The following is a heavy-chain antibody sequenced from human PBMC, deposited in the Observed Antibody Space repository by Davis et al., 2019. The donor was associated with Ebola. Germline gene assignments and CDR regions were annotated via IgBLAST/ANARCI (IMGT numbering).Heavy chain of an antibody. CDR1: GFTFSSYS. V-gene: IGHV3-23*01. D-gene: IGHD6-13*01. CDR2: ISGSGGST. Sequence: GESLKISCAASGFTFSSYSMNWVRQAPGKGLEWVSAISGSGGSTYYADSVKGRFTISRDNSKNTLYLQMNSLRAEDTAVYYCAKARALYSSSWYDYWGQGTLVTVSS. CDR3: AKARALYSSSWYDY. J-gene: IGHJ4*02.